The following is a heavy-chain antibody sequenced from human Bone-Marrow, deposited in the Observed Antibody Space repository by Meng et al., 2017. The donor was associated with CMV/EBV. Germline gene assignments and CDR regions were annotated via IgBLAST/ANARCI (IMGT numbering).Heavy chain of an antibody. CDR2: ISSSSYI. D-gene: IGHD2-2*01. CDR1: GFTFSSYS. CDR3: ARGCSTSCYYGMDV. Sequence: GESLKISCAASGFTFSSYSMNWVRQAPGKGLEWVSSISSSSYIYYADSVKGRFTISRDNAKNSLYLQMNSLRAEDTAVYYCARGCSTSCYYGMDVWGQGTTVTVSS. J-gene: IGHJ6*02. V-gene: IGHV3-21*01.